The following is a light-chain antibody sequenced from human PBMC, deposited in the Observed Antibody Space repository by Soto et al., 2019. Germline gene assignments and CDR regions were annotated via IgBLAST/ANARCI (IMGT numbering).Light chain of an antibody. Sequence: DIQVTQSPASLSASVGDRVTITCRTSQSINNYLNWYQQQPGKAPRLLIFGVFTLQSGVPSRFSCSGSGTDFTLTISGLQPEDCATYYCQQNFRPPQVTFGGGTRVERK. CDR3: QQNFRPPQVT. J-gene: IGKJ4*01. CDR1: QSINNY. CDR2: GVF. V-gene: IGKV1-39*01.